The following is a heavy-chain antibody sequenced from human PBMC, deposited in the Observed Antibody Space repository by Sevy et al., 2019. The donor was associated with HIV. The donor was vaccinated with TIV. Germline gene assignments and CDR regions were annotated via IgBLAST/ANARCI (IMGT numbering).Heavy chain of an antibody. CDR3: AGDRRCSSTSCYTPRSGFDP. CDR1: GGTFSSYA. Sequence: ASVKVSCKASGGTFSSYAISWVRQAPGQGLEWMGGIIPIFGTANYAQKFQGRVTITADESTSTAYMELSSLRSEDTAVYYWAGDRRCSSTSCYTPRSGFDPWGQGTLVTVSS. J-gene: IGHJ5*02. D-gene: IGHD2-2*02. V-gene: IGHV1-69*13. CDR2: IIPIFGTA.